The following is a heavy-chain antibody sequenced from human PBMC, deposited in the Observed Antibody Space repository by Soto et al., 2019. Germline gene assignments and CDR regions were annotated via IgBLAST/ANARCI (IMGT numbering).Heavy chain of an antibody. J-gene: IGHJ4*02. CDR3: TVVSEMPSDY. Sequence: GGPRRLSATAPGFTFGDYAMSWVRQAPGKGLEWVGFIRIKAYGGSTEYAASVKGRFTISKDDSKSIAYLQMNSLKTEDTAVYYCTVVSEMPSDYRGQGNMVTVSS. CDR2: IRIKAYGGST. V-gene: IGHV3-49*04. D-gene: IGHD2-15*01. CDR1: GFTFGDYA.